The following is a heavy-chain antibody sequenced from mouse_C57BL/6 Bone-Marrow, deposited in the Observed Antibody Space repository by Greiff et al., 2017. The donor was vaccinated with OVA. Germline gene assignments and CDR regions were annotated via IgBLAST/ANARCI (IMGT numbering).Heavy chain of an antibody. J-gene: IGHJ4*01. CDR2: ISNGGGST. D-gene: IGHD2-4*01. V-gene: IGHV5-12*01. Sequence: EVKLVESGGGLVQPGGSLKLSCAASGFTFSDYYMYWVRQTPEKRLEWVAYISNGGGSTYYPDTVKGRFTISRDNAKNTLYLQMSRLKSEDTAMYYCARHPIYYDYDEGYAMDYWGQGTSVTVSS. CDR3: ARHPIYYDYDEGYAMDY. CDR1: GFTFSDYY.